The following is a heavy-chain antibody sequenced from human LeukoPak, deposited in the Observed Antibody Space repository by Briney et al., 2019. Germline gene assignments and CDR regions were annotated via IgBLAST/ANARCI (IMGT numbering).Heavy chain of an antibody. J-gene: IGHJ4*02. CDR2: ISSSSSYI. CDR1: GFTFSSYS. Sequence: GGSLRLSCAASGFTFSSYSMNWVRQAPGKGLEWVSSISSSSSYIYYADSVKGRFTISRDNAKNTLYLQMSSLRAEDTAVYYCAKTPKTVTTTFFDYWGQGTLVTVSS. CDR3: AKTPKTVTTTFFDY. V-gene: IGHV3-21*04. D-gene: IGHD4-17*01.